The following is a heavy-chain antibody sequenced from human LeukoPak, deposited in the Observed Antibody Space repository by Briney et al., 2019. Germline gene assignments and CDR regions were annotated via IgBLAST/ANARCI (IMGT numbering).Heavy chain of an antibody. D-gene: IGHD7-27*01. CDR1: GYTLTELS. J-gene: IGHJ4*02. V-gene: IGHV1-24*01. Sequence: ASVNVSCKVSGYTLTELSMHWVRQAPGTGLEWMGGFDPEDGETIYAQKSQGRVTMTEDTSTDTAYMELSSLRSEDTAVYYCAATDIRTGSFDYWGQGTLVTVSS. CDR2: FDPEDGET. CDR3: AATDIRTGSFDY.